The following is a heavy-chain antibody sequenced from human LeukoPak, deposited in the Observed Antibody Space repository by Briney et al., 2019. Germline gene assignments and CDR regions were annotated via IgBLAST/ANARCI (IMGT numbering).Heavy chain of an antibody. J-gene: IGHJ6*04. CDR1: GFTFSSYS. V-gene: IGHV3-48*04. CDR3: AELGITMIGGV. D-gene: IGHD3-10*02. Sequence: GGSLRLSCAASGFTFSSYSMNWVRQAPGKGLEWVSYISSSGSTIYYADSVKGRFTISRDNAKNSLYLQMNSLRAEDTAVCYCAELGITMIGGVWGKGTTVTISS. CDR2: ISSSGSTI.